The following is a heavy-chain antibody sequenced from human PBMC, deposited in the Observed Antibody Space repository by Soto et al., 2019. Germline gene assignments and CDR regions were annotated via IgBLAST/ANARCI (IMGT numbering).Heavy chain of an antibody. V-gene: IGHV3-15*07. CDR3: TTDYGYDSSGYYYVLGY. CDR1: GFTFSNAW. D-gene: IGHD3-22*01. J-gene: IGHJ4*02. Sequence: VGSLRLSCAASGFTFSNAWMNWVRQAPGKGLEWVGRIKSKTDGGTTDYAAPVKGRFTISRDDSKNTLYLQMNSLKTEDTAVYYCTTDYGYDSSGYYYVLGYWGQGTLVTVSS. CDR2: IKSKTDGGTT.